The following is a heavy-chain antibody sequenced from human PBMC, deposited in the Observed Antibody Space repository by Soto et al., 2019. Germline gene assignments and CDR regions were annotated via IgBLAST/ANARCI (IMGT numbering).Heavy chain of an antibody. CDR1: EFTFRIFA. Sequence: QVHLVESGGGVVQPGSSLRLSCAASEFTFRIFAMHWLRQSPGKGLAWVAVISYDGRRKADSVKGRFTVSRDNSWNTLHLQSNSPRSKDTSIYFWARVEREDIADVVVVRSGAYSMDVWGQGTKVTVSS. V-gene: IGHV3-30-3*01. CDR3: ARVEREDIADVVVVRSGAYSMDV. CDR2: ISYDGRRK. D-gene: IGHD2-2*01. J-gene: IGHJ6*02.